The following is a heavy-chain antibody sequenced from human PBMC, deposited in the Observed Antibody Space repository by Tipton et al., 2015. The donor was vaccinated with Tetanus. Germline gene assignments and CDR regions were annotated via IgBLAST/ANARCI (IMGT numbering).Heavy chain of an antibody. CDR3: ARDHRLSASYAGWCAA. J-gene: IGHJ5*02. V-gene: IGHV4-59*01. Sequence: LRLSCTVSGGSINPYYWSWNRQPPGKGLEWIGNVYSSGSTYYNPSLKGRVTISVDTSTTQFSLRLNSVTAADTAIYYCARDHRLSASYAGWCAAWGQGTLVSVSS. D-gene: IGHD3-16*02. CDR1: GGSINPYY. CDR2: VYSSGST.